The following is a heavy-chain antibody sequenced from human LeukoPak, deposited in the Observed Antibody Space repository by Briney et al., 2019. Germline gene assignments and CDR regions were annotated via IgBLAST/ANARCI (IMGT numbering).Heavy chain of an antibody. V-gene: IGHV1-46*01. Sequence: ASVTVSCTASGYTFISYYIHWVRQAPGQGLEWMGIINPGGGSTTYAQKFQGRVTMTRDTSTSTVYMELSSLRSEDTAIYYCARGGDNSYFDYWGQGTLVTVSS. J-gene: IGHJ4*02. CDR3: ARGGDNSYFDY. D-gene: IGHD4-23*01. CDR2: INPGGGST. CDR1: GYTFISYY.